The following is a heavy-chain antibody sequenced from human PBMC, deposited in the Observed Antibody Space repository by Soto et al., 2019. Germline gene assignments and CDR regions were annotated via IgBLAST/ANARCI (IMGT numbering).Heavy chain of an antibody. V-gene: IGHV4-59*01. D-gene: IGHD5-12*01. Sequence: QVQLQESGPGLVKPSETLSLTCTVSGGSIGSYYWSWIRQPPGKGQEWIRYIYYSGSTNYTPSVKSRVTISVDTSKNRFSLKLSSVTAADTAVYYCARAGWLQLSDAFDIWGQGTMVTVSS. CDR1: GGSIGSYY. CDR2: IYYSGST. J-gene: IGHJ3*02. CDR3: ARAGWLQLSDAFDI.